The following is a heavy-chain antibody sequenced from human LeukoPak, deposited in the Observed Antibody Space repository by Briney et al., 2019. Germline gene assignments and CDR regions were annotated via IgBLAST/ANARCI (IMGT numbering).Heavy chain of an antibody. D-gene: IGHD3-10*01. CDR2: ISSSGSTI. V-gene: IGHV3-48*04. Sequence: PGGSLRLSCATSGFTFSRYWMSWVRQAPGKGLEWVSYISSSGSTIYYADSVKGRFTISRDNSKNSLYLQMNSLRAEDTAVYYCASLLVRGVLGNWGQGTLVTVSS. CDR3: ASLLVRGVLGN. CDR1: GFTFSRYW. J-gene: IGHJ4*02.